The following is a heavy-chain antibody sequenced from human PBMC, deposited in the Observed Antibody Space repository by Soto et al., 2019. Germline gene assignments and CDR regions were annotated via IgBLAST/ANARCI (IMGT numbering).Heavy chain of an antibody. CDR3: AHSPESIAAAGSDFDY. J-gene: IGHJ4*02. CDR1: GFSLSTSGVG. V-gene: IGHV2-5*02. CDR2: IYWDDDK. Sequence: GSGPTLVNPTQTLTLTCTFSGFSLSTSGVGVGWIRQPPGKALEWLALIYWDDDKRYSPSLKSRLTITKDTSKNQVVLTMTNMDPVDTATYYCAHSPESIAAAGSDFDYWGQGTLVTVSS. D-gene: IGHD6-13*01.